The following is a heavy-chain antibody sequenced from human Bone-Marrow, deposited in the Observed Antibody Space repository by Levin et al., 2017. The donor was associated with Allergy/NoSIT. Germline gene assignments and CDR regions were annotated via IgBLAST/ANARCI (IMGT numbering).Heavy chain of an antibody. J-gene: IGHJ5*01. CDR3: VRHAASSVWYWFDS. CDR1: GGSVSSSKYY. V-gene: IGHV4-39*01. D-gene: IGHD6-19*01. CDR2: FYFTGTT. Sequence: SQILSLTCTVSGGSVSSSKYYWGWIRQPPGMGLEWIGSFYFTGTTYYNPSLKSRLTISVDTSKNQFSLTMTSVTAADTAVYYCVRHAASSVWYWFDSWGQGTLVTVSS.